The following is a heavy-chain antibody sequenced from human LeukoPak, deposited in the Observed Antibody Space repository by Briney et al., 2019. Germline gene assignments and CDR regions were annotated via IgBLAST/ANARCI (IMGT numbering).Heavy chain of an antibody. CDR1: GFTFSSYG. J-gene: IGHJ6*04. CDR3: ARVFHDFWSGYPPMDV. V-gene: IGHV3-33*01. Sequence: GGSLRLSCAPSGFTFSSYGMHWVRQAPGKGLEWVAVIWYDGSNKYYADSVKGRFTTSRDNSKNTLYLPMNSLRAEDTAVYYCARVFHDFWSGYPPMDVWGKGTTVTVST. D-gene: IGHD3-3*01. CDR2: IWYDGSNK.